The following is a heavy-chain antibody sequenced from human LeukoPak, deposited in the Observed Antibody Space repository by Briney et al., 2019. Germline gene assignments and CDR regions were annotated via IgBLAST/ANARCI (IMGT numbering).Heavy chain of an antibody. V-gene: IGHV3-30*03. CDR2: ISYDGSNK. CDR1: GFTFSSYG. Sequence: PGGSLRLSCAASGFTFSSYGMHWVRQAPGKGLEWVAVISYDGSNKYYADSVKGRFTISRDNSKNTLYLQMNSLRAEDTAVYYCARDSKLGMKSQRPHDAFDIWGQGTMVTVSS. J-gene: IGHJ3*02. CDR3: ARDSKLGMKSQRPHDAFDI. D-gene: IGHD7-27*01.